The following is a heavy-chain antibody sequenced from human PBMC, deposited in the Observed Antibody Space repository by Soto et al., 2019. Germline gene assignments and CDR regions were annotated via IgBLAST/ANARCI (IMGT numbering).Heavy chain of an antibody. J-gene: IGHJ3*02. V-gene: IGHV3-23*01. Sequence: GGSLRLSCAASGFTFSSYAMSWVRQAPGKGLEWVSSISGSGDSTYYADSVKGRFTISRDNAKNTMYLQMNSLRAEDTAVYYCARDQDDSSDAFDIWGQGTMVTVSS. CDR2: ISGSGDST. D-gene: IGHD3-3*01. CDR1: GFTFSSYA. CDR3: ARDQDDSSDAFDI.